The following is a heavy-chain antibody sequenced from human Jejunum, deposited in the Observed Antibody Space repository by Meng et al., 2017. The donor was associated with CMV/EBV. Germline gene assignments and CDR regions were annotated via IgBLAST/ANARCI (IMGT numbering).Heavy chain of an antibody. CDR2: MNPNSGNT. J-gene: IGHJ5*02. V-gene: IGHV1-8*01. Sequence: SGFTFSTYEMNWVRQAPGKGLEWVGWMNPNSGNTGYAQKFQGRVTITRNTSISTAYMELSSLRSEDTAVYYCASKRYNWNSWWFDPWGQGTLVTVSS. CDR3: ASKRYNWNSWWFDP. CDR1: GFTFSTYE. D-gene: IGHD1-20*01.